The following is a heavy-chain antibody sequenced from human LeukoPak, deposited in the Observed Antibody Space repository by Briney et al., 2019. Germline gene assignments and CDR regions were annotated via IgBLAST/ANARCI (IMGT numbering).Heavy chain of an antibody. V-gene: IGHV4-61*02. Sequence: PSETLSLTCTVSGGSISSGSYYWSWIRQPAGKGLEWIGRIYTSGSTNYNPSLKSRVTISVDTSKNQFSLKLSSVTAADTAVYYCARGILGSGYPPFDYWGQGTLVTVSS. CDR2: IYTSGST. CDR3: ARGILGSGYPPFDY. J-gene: IGHJ4*02. D-gene: IGHD3-22*01. CDR1: GGSISSGSYY.